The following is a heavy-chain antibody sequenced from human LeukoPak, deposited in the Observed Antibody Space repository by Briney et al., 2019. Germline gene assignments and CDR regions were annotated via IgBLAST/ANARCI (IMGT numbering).Heavy chain of an antibody. J-gene: IGHJ5*02. V-gene: IGHV1-8*01. Sequence: ASVKVSCKASGYTFTSYDINWVRQATGQGLEWMGWMNPNSGNTGYAQKFQGRVTMTTDTSTSTAYMELRSLRSDDTAVYYCARDWVNFLSGSGLSWFDPWGQGTLVTVSS. D-gene: IGHD3-10*01. CDR3: ARDWVNFLSGSGLSWFDP. CDR1: GYTFTSYD. CDR2: MNPNSGNT.